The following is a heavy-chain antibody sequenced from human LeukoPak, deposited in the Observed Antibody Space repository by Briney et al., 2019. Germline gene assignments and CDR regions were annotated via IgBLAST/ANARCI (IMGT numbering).Heavy chain of an antibody. V-gene: IGHV1-3*01. CDR3: ARGAQGRFDFDY. D-gene: IGHD1-26*01. J-gene: IGHJ4*02. CDR1: GYTFTSYA. Sequence: ASVKVSCKASGYTFTSYAMHWVRQAPGQRLEWMGWINAGNGNTKYSQKFQGRVTITRDTSASTACMELSSLRSEDTAVYYCARGAQGRFDFDYWGQGTLVTVSS. CDR2: INAGNGNT.